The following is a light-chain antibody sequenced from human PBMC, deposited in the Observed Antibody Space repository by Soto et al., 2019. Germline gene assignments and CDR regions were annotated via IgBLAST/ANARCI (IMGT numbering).Light chain of an antibody. CDR3: AAWSDTLIGVV. CDR1: TSNIGSNV. Sequence: QPVLTQPPSASGTPGQRVTISCSGSTSNIGSNVVTWYQQVPGTAPKVVIYGTDQRPSGVPDRFSGSKSGTSASLAISGLQSEDDADYYCAAWSDTLIGVVFGGGTKVTVL. V-gene: IGLV1-44*01. CDR2: GTD. J-gene: IGLJ2*01.